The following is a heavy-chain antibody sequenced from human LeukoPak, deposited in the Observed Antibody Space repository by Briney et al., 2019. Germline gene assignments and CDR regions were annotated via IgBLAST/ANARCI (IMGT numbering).Heavy chain of an antibody. Sequence: GGSLRLSCAASGFTFSTYAMSWVRQAPGKGLEWVSGISDSDGSTFYADSVKGRFTISRDNSENTLFLQLYSLRAEDTAVYYCAEGGYYYYMDVWGKGTTVTVSS. J-gene: IGHJ6*03. V-gene: IGHV3-23*01. D-gene: IGHD3-16*01. CDR2: ISDSDGST. CDR1: GFTFSTYA. CDR3: AEGGYYYYMDV.